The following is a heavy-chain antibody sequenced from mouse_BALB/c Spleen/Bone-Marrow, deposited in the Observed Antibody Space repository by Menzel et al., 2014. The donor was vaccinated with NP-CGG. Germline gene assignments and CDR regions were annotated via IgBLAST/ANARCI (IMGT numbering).Heavy chain of an antibody. CDR2: IYPGDGDT. CDR1: GYTFTSYW. CDR3: ARAKRYGEMDY. Sequence: VMLVESGAELARPGASVKLSCKASGYTFTSYWMQWVKRRPGQGLEWIGAIYPGDGDTRFTQKFKGKATLTADKSSSTAYMQLSSLASEDSAVYYCARAKRYGEMDYWGQGTSVTVSS. J-gene: IGHJ4*01. V-gene: IGHV1-87*01. D-gene: IGHD2-14*01.